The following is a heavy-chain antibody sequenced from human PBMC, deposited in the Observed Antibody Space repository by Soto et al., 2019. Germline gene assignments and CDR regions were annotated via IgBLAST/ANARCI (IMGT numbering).Heavy chain of an antibody. CDR2: IIPIFGTA. J-gene: IGHJ6*02. D-gene: IGHD2-2*01. Sequence: SVKVSCKASGCTFSSYAISWVRQAPGQGLEWMGGIIPIFGTANYAQKFKGRVTITADESTSTAYMELSSLRSEDTAVYYCGVVGPAAMGAYYYGMDVWGQGTTVTVSS. V-gene: IGHV1-69*13. CDR1: GCTFSSYA. CDR3: GVVGPAAMGAYYYGMDV.